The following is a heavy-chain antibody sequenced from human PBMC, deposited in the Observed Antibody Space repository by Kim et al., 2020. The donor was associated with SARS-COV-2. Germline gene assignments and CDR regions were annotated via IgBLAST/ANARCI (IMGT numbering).Heavy chain of an antibody. CDR3: TPLVGFQMVRLDY. Sequence: GGSLRLSCAASGFTFSNVWMSWFRQAPGKGLEWVGRIRSKIDGATTDYAAPVKGRFTISRDDSKNTLFLQMNSLQTEDTAVYYCTPLVGFQMVRLDYWG. V-gene: IGHV3-15*01. D-gene: IGHD3-10*01. J-gene: IGHJ4*01. CDR2: IRSKIDGATT. CDR1: GFTFSNVW.